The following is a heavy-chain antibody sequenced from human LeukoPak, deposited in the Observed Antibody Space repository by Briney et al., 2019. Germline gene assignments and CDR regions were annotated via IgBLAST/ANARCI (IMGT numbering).Heavy chain of an antibody. D-gene: IGHD3-16*01. CDR1: GGSVSSGDYY. CDR3: ARHGRFIDY. CDR2: IYYRGTT. J-gene: IGHJ4*02. Sequence: SQTLSLTCTVSGGSVSSGDYYWSWIRQPPGKGLEWIGNIYYRGTTNYSPSLKSRVTISVDKSKNQFSLNLSSVTAADTAVYYCARHGRFIDYWGQGTLVTVSS. V-gene: IGHV4-30-4*01.